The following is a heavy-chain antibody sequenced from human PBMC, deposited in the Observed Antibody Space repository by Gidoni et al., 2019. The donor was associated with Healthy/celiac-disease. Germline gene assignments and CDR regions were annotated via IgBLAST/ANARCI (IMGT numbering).Heavy chain of an antibody. CDR1: GYCFTSYW. D-gene: IGHD2-21*02. CDR3: ASRCGGDCYSSWGAFDI. V-gene: IGHV5-51*01. CDR2: IYTGDADT. Sequence: EVQLVQSGAGVKQLGESLKISCKGSGYCFTSYWTGWVRQMPGKGLAWLGIIYTGDADTRYSPSFQGQVTISADKSISTAYLQWSSLKASDTAMYYCASRCGGDCYSSWGAFDIWGQGTMITVSS. J-gene: IGHJ3*02.